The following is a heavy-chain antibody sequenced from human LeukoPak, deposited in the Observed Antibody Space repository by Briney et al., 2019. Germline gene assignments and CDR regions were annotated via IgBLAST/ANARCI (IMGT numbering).Heavy chain of an antibody. CDR3: ARELGIAARRGYYYYYYGMDV. CDR2: INHSGST. Sequence: PSETLSLTCAVYGGSFSGYYWSRIRQPPGKGLEWIGEINHSGSTNYNPSLKSRVTISVDTSKNQFSLKLSSVTAADTAVYYCARELGIAARRGYYYYYYGMDVWGQGTTVTVSS. J-gene: IGHJ6*02. V-gene: IGHV4-34*01. D-gene: IGHD6-6*01. CDR1: GGSFSGYY.